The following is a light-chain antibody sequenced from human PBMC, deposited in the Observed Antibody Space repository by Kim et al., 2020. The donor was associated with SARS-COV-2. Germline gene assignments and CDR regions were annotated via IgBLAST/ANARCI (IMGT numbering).Light chain of an antibody. J-gene: IGKJ2*01. V-gene: IGKV1-39*01. CDR2: AVS. CDR1: QNIDNY. CDR3: QQSYSSLYT. Sequence: SSSVGDRVTITCRAIQNIDNYLNWYQHKPGKAPKLLIYAVSSLHSGVPSRFSGSGSGTDFTLTISSLQPEYFATYYCQQSYSSLYTFGQETKLEI.